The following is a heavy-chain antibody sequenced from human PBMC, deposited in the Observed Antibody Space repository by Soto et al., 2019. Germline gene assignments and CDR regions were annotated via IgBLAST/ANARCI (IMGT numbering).Heavy chain of an antibody. CDR3: ARGLGGYLDYLDY. Sequence: PGESLKISCKGSGYSFTSYWISWVRQMPGKGLEWMGRIDPSDSYTNYSPSFQGHVTISADKSISTAYLQWSSLKASDTAMYYCARGLGGYLDYLDYWGQGTLVTVSS. D-gene: IGHD3-16*02. V-gene: IGHV5-10-1*01. CDR2: IDPSDSYT. J-gene: IGHJ4*02. CDR1: GYSFTSYW.